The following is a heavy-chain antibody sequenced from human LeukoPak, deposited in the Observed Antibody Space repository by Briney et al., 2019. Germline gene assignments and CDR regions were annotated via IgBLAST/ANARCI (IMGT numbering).Heavy chain of an antibody. J-gene: IGHJ4*02. V-gene: IGHV3-48*03. CDR3: ASSGYFSSTSSYEGNFDY. CDR2: ISCRGSTI. D-gene: IGHD2-2*01. CDR1: GFTFSSYE. Sequence: GGSLRVSCAASGFTFSSYEMNWVRQAPGKGLEGVSYISCRGSTIYYADSVKGRFTISRDKAKNSLYLQMNSLRAEDTAVYYCASSGYFSSTSSYEGNFDYWGQGTLVTVSS.